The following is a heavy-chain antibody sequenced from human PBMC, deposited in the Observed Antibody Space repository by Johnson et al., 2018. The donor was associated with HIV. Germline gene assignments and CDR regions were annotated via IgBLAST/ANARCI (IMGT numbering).Heavy chain of an antibody. CDR1: GFTVSSNY. Sequence: VQLVESGGGLVQPGGSLRLSCAASGFTVSSNYMSWVRQAPGKGLEWVSVIYSGGSTYYADSVKGRFTISRDNSMNTLYLQMISLRAEDTAVYYCARGGGTIDDAFDIWGQGTMVTVSS. J-gene: IGHJ3*02. D-gene: IGHD2-8*01. CDR2: IYSGGST. V-gene: IGHV3-53*01. CDR3: ARGGGTIDDAFDI.